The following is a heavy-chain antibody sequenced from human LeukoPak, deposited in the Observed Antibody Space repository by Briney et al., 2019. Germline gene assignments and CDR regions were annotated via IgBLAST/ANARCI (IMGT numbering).Heavy chain of an antibody. CDR2: IDYSGST. Sequence: SETLSFTCTVSGGSISSSSYYWGWIRQPPGKGLEWIASIDYSGSTYYNPYLKSRVTISVATSKNPFSLKLSSVTVADTAVYYCARGSRITTFGVVIGNNWFDPWGQGTLVTVSS. D-gene: IGHD3-3*01. J-gene: IGHJ5*02. V-gene: IGHV4-39*07. CDR1: GGSISSSSYY. CDR3: ARGSRITTFGVVIGNNWFDP.